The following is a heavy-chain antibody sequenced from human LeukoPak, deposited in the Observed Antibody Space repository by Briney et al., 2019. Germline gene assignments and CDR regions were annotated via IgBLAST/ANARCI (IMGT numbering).Heavy chain of an antibody. J-gene: IGHJ4*02. V-gene: IGHV1-3*02. D-gene: IGHD5-18*01. CDR2: SNAGNGNT. CDR1: GYTFTSYA. CDR3: ASGGGYSYSYKYYFDY. Sequence: GASVKVSCKASGYTFTSYAMHWVRQAPGQRLEWMGWSNAGNGNTKYSQEFQGRVTITRDTSASTAYMELSSLRAEDTAVYFCASGGGYSYSYKYYFDYWGQGALVTVSS.